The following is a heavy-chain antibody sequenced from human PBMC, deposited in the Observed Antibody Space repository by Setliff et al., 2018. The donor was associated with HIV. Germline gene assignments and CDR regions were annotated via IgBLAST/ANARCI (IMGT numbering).Heavy chain of an antibody. J-gene: IGHJ6*03. D-gene: IGHD3-22*01. V-gene: IGHV3-30*04. CDR3: AREDYSSGYYKETVYYYYYMDV. CDR2: ISYDGSNK. Sequence: PGGSLRLSCAASGFTFSSYSMHWVRQAPGKGLEWVALISYDGSNKYYADSVKGRFTISRDNSKNTLYLQMNSLRVEDTAVYSCAREDYSSGYYKETVYYYYYMDVWGKGTTVTVSS. CDR1: GFTFSSYS.